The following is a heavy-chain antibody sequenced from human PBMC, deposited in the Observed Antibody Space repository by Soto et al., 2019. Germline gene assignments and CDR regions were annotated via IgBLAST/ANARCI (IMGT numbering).Heavy chain of an antibody. D-gene: IGHD3-22*01. Sequence: GESLKNSCKGFGYRFTSYWIGLVRQMPGKGLEWMGIINPYDSDTRYSPSFQGQVTISADKSISTVYLQWSSLKASDTAMYFCTRKMIHPQMRKNRDVGGKGTRVTVSS. V-gene: IGHV5-51*01. J-gene: IGHJ6*03. CDR3: TRKMIHPQMRKNRDV. CDR2: INPYDSDT. CDR1: GYRFTSYW.